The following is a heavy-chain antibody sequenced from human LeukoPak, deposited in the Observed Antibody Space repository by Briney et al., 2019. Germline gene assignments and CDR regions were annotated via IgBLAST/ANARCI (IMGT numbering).Heavy chain of an antibody. J-gene: IGHJ3*02. Sequence: GGSLRLSCTASGFTFGDYAMSWVRQAPGKGLEWVSYISSSGSTIYHADSVKGRFTISRDNAKNSLYLQMNSLRAEDTAVYYCARGSRFGVVERDAFDIWGQGTMVTVSS. CDR1: GFTFGDYA. CDR3: ARGSRFGVVERDAFDI. CDR2: ISSSGSTI. V-gene: IGHV3-48*03. D-gene: IGHD3-3*01.